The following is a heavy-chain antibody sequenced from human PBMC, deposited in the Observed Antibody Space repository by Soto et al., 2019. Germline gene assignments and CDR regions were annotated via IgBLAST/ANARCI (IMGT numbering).Heavy chain of an antibody. Sequence: GGSLRLSCAASGFTFSSYAMHWVRQAPGKGLEWVAVISYDGSNKYYADSVKGRFTISRDNSKNTLYLQMNSLRAEDTAVYYCAREFLEMADRLVRGFDYWGQGTLVTVSS. J-gene: IGHJ4*02. V-gene: IGHV3-30-3*01. CDR2: ISYDGSNK. CDR1: GFTFSSYA. CDR3: AREFLEMADRLVRGFDY. D-gene: IGHD3-3*01.